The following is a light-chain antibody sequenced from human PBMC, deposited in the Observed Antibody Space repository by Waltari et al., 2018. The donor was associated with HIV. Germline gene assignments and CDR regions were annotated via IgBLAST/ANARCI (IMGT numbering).Light chain of an antibody. CDR3: QAWDSSTPVV. J-gene: IGLJ2*01. V-gene: IGLV3-1*01. CDR2: QDN. Sequence: SYELTQPPSVSGSPGQTASINCSGDKLGDKYACWYQQKPGQSPVLVIYQDNKRPSGIPERFSGSNSGNTATLTISGTQAMDEADYYCQAWDSSTPVVFGGGTKLTVL. CDR1: KLGDKY.